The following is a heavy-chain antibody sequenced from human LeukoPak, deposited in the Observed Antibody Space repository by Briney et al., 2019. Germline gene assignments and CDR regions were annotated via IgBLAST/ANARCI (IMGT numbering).Heavy chain of an antibody. J-gene: IGHJ6*03. CDR3: ARGLYSSGWYGYYYMDV. V-gene: IGHV4-30-2*01. D-gene: IGHD6-19*01. CDR1: DGSISSGGYS. CDR2: IYHSGST. Sequence: SETLSLTCAVSDGSISSGGYSWSWIRQPPGKGLEWIGEIYHSGSTNYNPSLKSRVTISVDKSKNQFSLKLSSVTAADTAVYYCARGLYSSGWYGYYYMDVWGKGTTVTVSS.